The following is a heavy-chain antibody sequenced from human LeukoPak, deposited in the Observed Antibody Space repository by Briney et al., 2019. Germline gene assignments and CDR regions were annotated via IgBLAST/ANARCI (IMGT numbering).Heavy chain of an antibody. CDR3: ARDRSGDYDFWSGYYTGFDY. J-gene: IGHJ4*02. D-gene: IGHD3-3*01. V-gene: IGHV3-48*01. CDR2: ISSSSSTI. CDR1: GFTFSSYS. Sequence: GGSLRLSCAASGFTFSSYSMNWVRQSPGKGLEWVSYISSSSSTIYYADSVKGRFTIYRDNAKNSLYLQMNSLRAEDTAVYYCARDRSGDYDFWSGYYTGFDYWGQGTLVTVSS.